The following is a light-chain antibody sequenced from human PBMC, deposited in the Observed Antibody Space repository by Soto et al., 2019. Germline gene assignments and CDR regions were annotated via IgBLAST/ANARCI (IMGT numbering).Light chain of an antibody. CDR2: SSD. CDR1: SSNIGRNT. V-gene: IGLV1-44*01. J-gene: IGLJ1*01. Sequence: QLVLTQPPSASGTPGQRVTISCSGSSSNIGRNTVNWYQQLPGTAPKLLIYSSDQRPSGVPDRFSGSKSGTSASLAISGLQSEDEADYDCAAWDDSLNVYVFGTGTKVTVL. CDR3: AAWDDSLNVYV.